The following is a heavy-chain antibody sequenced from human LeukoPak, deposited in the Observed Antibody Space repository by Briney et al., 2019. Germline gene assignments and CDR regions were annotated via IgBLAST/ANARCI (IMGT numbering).Heavy chain of an antibody. CDR3: ARDDSSAGFDY. V-gene: IGHV3-30-3*01. D-gene: IGHD3-22*01. J-gene: IGHJ4*02. CDR2: ISYDGSNK. Sequence: EGSLRLSCAASGFTFSSYAMHWVRQAPGKGLEWVAVISYDGSNKYYADSVKGRFTISRDNSKNTLYLQMNSLRAEDTAVYYCARDDSSAGFDYWGQGTLVTVSS. CDR1: GFTFSSYA.